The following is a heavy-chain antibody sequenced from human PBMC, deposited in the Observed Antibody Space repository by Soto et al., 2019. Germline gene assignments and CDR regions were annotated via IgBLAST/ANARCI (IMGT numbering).Heavy chain of an antibody. CDR3: AKDPASGLVVPLAVLSYP. J-gene: IGHJ5*02. Sequence: LRLSCAASGFTFSSYAMSWVRQSPGKGLEWVSAISGSGGSTYYADSVKGRFTISRDNSKNTLYLQMNSLRAEDTAVYYCAKDPASGLVVPLAVLSYPWGQGTLVTVSS. V-gene: IGHV3-23*01. CDR1: GFTFSSYA. CDR2: ISGSGGST. D-gene: IGHD3-3*01.